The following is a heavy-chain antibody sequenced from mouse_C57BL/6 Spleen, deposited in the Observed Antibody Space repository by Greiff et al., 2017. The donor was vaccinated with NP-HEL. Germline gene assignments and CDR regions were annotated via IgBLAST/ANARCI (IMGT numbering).Heavy chain of an antibody. V-gene: IGHV3-6*01. D-gene: IGHD1-1*01. J-gene: IGHJ3*01. CDR2: ISYDGSN. Sequence: VQLKESGPGLVKPSQSLSLTCSVTGYSITSGYYWNWIRQFPGNKLEWMGYISYDGSNNYNPSLKNRISITRDTSKNQFFLKLNSVTTEDTATYYCARDGYYGSRAFAYWGQGTLVTVSA. CDR1: GYSITSGYY. CDR3: ARDGYYGSRAFAY.